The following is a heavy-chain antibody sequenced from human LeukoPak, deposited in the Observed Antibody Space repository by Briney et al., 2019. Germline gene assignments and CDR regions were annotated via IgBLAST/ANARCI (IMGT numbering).Heavy chain of an antibody. J-gene: IGHJ6*02. V-gene: IGHV3-21*01. CDR3: ARSKQRDGYYGMDV. CDR1: GFTFSSYS. D-gene: IGHD6-25*01. Sequence: GGSLRLSCAASGFTFSSYSMNWVRQAPGKGLEWVSSISSSSSYIYSADSVKGRFTISRDNAKNSLYLQMNSLRAEDTAVYYCARSKQRDGYYGMDVWGQGTTVTVSS. CDR2: ISSSSSYI.